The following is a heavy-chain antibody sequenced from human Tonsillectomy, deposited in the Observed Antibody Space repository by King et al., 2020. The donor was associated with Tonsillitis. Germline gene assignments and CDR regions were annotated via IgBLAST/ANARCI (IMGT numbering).Heavy chain of an antibody. J-gene: IGHJ6*04. CDR1: GGSISSYY. CDR3: ARAQAMDV. V-gene: IGHV4-59*01. Sequence: QLQESGPGLVKPSEALSLTCTVSGGSISSYYWSLIRQPPGKGLYWIGYISYTGSTNYNPSLKSRVTISVDTSKNHFSLKLSSVTAADTAVYYCARAQAMDVWGKGTTVTVSS. CDR2: ISYTGST.